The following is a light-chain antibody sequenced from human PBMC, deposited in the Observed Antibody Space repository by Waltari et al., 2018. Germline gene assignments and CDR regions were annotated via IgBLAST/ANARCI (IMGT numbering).Light chain of an antibody. Sequence: QSALTQPASVPGSLGQSITTPCTGTSGDIGSYNSVSWYQQYPGKAPKLIIYEVTNRPSGVSYRFSGSKSGNTASLTISRLQGQDEADYYCSSFTTTSTSVFGTGTKVSVL. J-gene: IGLJ1*01. V-gene: IGLV2-14*01. CDR2: EVT. CDR1: SGDIGSYNS. CDR3: SSFTTTSTSV.